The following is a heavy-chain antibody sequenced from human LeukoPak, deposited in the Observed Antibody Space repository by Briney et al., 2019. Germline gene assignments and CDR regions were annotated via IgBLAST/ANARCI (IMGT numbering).Heavy chain of an antibody. Sequence: GGSLRLSCAASGFTFSSYAMSWVRQAPGKGLEWVSAISGSGGSTYYVDSAKGRFTIPRDNSKNTLYLQMNSLRAEDTAVYYCAKDRALRGVIAHFDYWGQGTLVTVSS. J-gene: IGHJ4*02. CDR2: ISGSGGST. V-gene: IGHV3-23*01. CDR3: AKDRALRGVIAHFDY. CDR1: GFTFSSYA. D-gene: IGHD3-10*01.